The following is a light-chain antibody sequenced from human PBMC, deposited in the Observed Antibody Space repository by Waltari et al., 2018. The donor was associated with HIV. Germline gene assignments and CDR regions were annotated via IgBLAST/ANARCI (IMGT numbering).Light chain of an antibody. V-gene: IGLV2-8*01. CDR1: NSDIGGYIY. CDR3: SSYTDRNGFYVV. J-gene: IGLJ2*01. CDR2: EET. Sequence: QSALTQPPAASGPPGPSVSFSCTGTNSDIGGYIYSSWYQQHPGKAPNRVISEETKRPSGVPDRFSGSRSGTTASLTVSGLQAEDEADYYCSSYTDRNGFYVVFGGGTRLTVL.